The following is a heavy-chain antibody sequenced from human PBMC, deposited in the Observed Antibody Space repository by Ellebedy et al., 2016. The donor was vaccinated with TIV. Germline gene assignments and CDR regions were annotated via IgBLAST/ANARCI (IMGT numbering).Heavy chain of an antibody. V-gene: IGHV4-4*07. CDR3: ARGGASSLPFDF. Sequence: MPSETLSLTCTVSGASISSYDWTWIRKPAGKTLEWIGQLDIDGTPLYTPSLKSRVTMSVDTPKNQFSLILNSLTAADTAVYYCARGGASSLPFDFWGQGALVTVSS. D-gene: IGHD5/OR15-5a*01. J-gene: IGHJ4*02. CDR2: LDIDGTP. CDR1: GASISSYD.